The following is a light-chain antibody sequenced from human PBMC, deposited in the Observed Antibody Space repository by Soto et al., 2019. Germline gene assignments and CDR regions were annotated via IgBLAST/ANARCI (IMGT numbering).Light chain of an antibody. CDR3: QQYNSYSPRWT. V-gene: IGKV1-5*01. J-gene: IGKJ1*01. Sequence: DIQMTQSPSTLSASVGDRVTITCRPSQSISSWLAWYQQKPGKAPKLLIYDASSLESGVPSRFSGSGSGTEFTLTISSLQPDDFATYYCQQYNSYSPRWTFGQGTKVEIK. CDR2: DAS. CDR1: QSISSW.